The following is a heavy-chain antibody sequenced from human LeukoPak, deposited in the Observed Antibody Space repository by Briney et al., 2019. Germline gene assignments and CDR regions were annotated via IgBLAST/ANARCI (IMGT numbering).Heavy chain of an antibody. V-gene: IGHV4-59*01. CDR1: VASITSDT. CDR2: VYHSGRT. D-gene: IGHD2/OR15-2a*01. CDR3: AASNPNSYNVMSY. Sequence: LQTLSLSCTLSVASITSDTWVGIRQTPERGQWCVWYVYHSGRTKYNPSLTSRVPLSIDTSKIQFSLTLSSVTAADTAVYYCAASNPNSYNVMSYWGLGTLVTVST. J-gene: IGHJ4*02.